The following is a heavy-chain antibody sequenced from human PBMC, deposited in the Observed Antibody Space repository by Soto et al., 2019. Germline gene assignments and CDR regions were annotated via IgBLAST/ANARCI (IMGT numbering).Heavy chain of an antibody. J-gene: IGHJ5*02. CDR2: ISSSSSYI. CDR3: ARDLFPPSEPPYCTNGVCHGSDP. V-gene: IGHV3-21*01. CDR1: GFTFSSYS. D-gene: IGHD2-8*01. Sequence: GGSLRLSCAASGFTFSSYSMNWVRQAPGKGLEWVSSISSSSSYIYYADSVKGRFTISRDNAKNSLYLQMNSLRAEDTAVYYCARDLFPPSEPPYCTNGVCHGSDPWGQGTLVTVSS.